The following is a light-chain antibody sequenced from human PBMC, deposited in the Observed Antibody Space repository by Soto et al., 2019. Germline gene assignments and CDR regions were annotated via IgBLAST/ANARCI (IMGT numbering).Light chain of an antibody. Sequence: EIVLTQSPGTLSLSPGESATLSCRASQSVNSRLAWYQHKPGQAPRLLISGASSRATGIPDRFSGSGSATDFTLTISRLEPEDFALYYCQHYGRSPITFGQGTQLEIK. CDR1: QSVNSR. CDR2: GAS. J-gene: IGKJ5*01. V-gene: IGKV3-20*01. CDR3: QHYGRSPIT.